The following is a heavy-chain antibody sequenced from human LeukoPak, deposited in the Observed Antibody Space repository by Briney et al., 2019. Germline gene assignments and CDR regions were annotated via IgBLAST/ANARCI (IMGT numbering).Heavy chain of an antibody. D-gene: IGHD3-10*01. J-gene: IGHJ5*02. CDR1: GSTCTGYY. CDR2: INPNSGGT. Sequence: ASVKVSCKASGSTCTGYYMHWVRQAPGQGLEWMGWINPNSGGTNYAQKFQGRVTMTRDTSISTAYMELSRLRSDDTAVYYCARVAITMARGPLYKGWFDPWGQGTLVTVSS. CDR3: ARVAITMARGPLYKGWFDP. V-gene: IGHV1-2*02.